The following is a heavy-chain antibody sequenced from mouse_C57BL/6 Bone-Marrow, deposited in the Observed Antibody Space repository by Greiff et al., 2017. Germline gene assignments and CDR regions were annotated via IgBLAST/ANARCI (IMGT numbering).Heavy chain of an antibody. Sequence: QVQLQQPGAELVKPGASVKVSCKASGYTFTSYWMHWVKQRPGQGLEWIGRIHPSDSDTNYNQKFKGKATLTVDKSSSTAYMQLISLTSEDSAVYYCAIGRDGGSSYWFAYWGQGTLVTVSA. D-gene: IGHD1-1*01. CDR3: AIGRDGGSSYWFAY. V-gene: IGHV1-74*01. J-gene: IGHJ3*01. CDR1: GYTFTSYW. CDR2: IHPSDSDT.